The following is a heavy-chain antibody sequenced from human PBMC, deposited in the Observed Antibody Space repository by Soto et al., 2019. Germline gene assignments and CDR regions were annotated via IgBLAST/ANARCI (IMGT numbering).Heavy chain of an antibody. CDR1: GGTFSSLD. CDR2: IIPISETT. J-gene: IGHJ6*02. D-gene: IGHD3-22*01. CDR3: ARALLSHSYDSVGYDSYFHAMDV. V-gene: IGHV1-69*06. Sequence: SVKVSCKASGGTFSSLDINWVRQAPGQGLEWMGGIIPISETTNYAQIFQDRVSIVADKSTSTAYMDLSRLRSEDTAVYYCARALLSHSYDSVGYDSYFHAMDVWGQGTPVTVSS.